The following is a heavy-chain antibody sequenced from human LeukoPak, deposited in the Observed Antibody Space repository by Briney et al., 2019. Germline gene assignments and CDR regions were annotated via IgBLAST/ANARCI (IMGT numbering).Heavy chain of an antibody. D-gene: IGHD1-1*01. CDR3: ARGMMNVVY. CDR1: GFTFSSYW. J-gene: IGHJ4*02. V-gene: IGHV3-7*01. Sequence: GGSLRLSCAASGFTFSSYWMSWVRQAPGQGLEWVANIEQNGSEEYYVDPVKGRFTISRDNAKNSLYLQMNSLRAEDTAVYYCARGMMNVVYWGQGTLVTVFS. CDR2: IEQNGSEE.